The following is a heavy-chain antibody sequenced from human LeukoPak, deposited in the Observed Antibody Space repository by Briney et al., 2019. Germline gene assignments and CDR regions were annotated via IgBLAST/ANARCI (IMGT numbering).Heavy chain of an antibody. CDR1: GYTFTSYG. CDR3: ARASSSLYGSGSKSRGHFDY. J-gene: IGHJ4*02. D-gene: IGHD3-10*01. V-gene: IGHV1-18*01. Sequence: ASVKVSCKASGYTFTSYGISWVRQAPGQGLEWMGWISAYNGNTNYAQKLQGRVTMTTDTSTSTAYMELRSLRSDDTAVYYCARASSSLYGSGSKSRGHFDYWGQGTLVTVSS. CDR2: ISAYNGNT.